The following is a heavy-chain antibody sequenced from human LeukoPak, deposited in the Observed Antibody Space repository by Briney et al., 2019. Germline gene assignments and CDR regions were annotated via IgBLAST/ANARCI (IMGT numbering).Heavy chain of an antibody. Sequence: SETLSLTCTVSGGSISTSSYYWGWIRQPPGKGLEWIGSIYYSGSTYYNPSLKSRVTISVDTSKNQFSLKLSSVTAADTAVYYCARQYDWNDYIDYWGQGTLVTVSS. J-gene: IGHJ4*02. CDR3: ARQYDWNDYIDY. V-gene: IGHV4-39*01. CDR1: GGSISTSSYY. D-gene: IGHD1-20*01. CDR2: IYYSGST.